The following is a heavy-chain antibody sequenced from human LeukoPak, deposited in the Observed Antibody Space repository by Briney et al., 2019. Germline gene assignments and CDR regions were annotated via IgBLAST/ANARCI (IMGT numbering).Heavy chain of an antibody. Sequence: PGGSLRLSCTASGFTFADFAMNWFRQAPGKGLEWVGFIRSKAYGGTTEYAASVKGRFTISRDDSESIAYLQMNSLKTEDTAVYYCAKSRLWEILLSSDAFDIWGQGTMVTVSS. CDR3: AKSRLWEILLSSDAFDI. V-gene: IGHV3-49*03. D-gene: IGHD1-26*01. CDR2: IRSKAYGGTT. CDR1: GFTFADFA. J-gene: IGHJ3*02.